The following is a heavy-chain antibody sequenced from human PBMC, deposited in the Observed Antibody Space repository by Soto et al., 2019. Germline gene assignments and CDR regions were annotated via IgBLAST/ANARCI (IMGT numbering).Heavy chain of an antibody. CDR2: IYYSGT. CDR1: GASISSGGYY. Sequence: QVQLQESGPGLVKPSETLSLTCTVSGASISSGGYYWTWIRQHPGEGLEWMGYIYYSGTFYNPSLRSRVTMSVDTSKNQFSLKLSSVTAADTAVYYCAREGVATTLFDYWGQGTLVTVAS. V-gene: IGHV4-31*03. CDR3: AREGVATTLFDY. J-gene: IGHJ4*02. D-gene: IGHD5-12*01.